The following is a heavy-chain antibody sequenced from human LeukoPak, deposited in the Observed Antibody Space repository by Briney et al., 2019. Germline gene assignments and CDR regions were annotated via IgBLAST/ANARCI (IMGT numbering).Heavy chain of an antibody. CDR3: ARGRRIVVVPAALTRPGYFDY. CDR1: GGSFSGYY. J-gene: IGHJ4*02. D-gene: IGHD2-2*01. V-gene: IGHV4-34*01. CDR2: INHSGST. Sequence: SETLSLTCAVYGGSFSGYYWSWIRQPPGKGLEWIGEINHSGSTNYNPSLKSRVTISVDTSKNQFSLKLSSVTAADTAVYYCARGRRIVVVPAALTRPGYFDYWGQGTLVTVSS.